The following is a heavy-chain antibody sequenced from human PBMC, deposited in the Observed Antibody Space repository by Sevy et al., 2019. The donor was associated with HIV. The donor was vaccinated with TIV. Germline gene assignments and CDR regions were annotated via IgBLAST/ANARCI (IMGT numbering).Heavy chain of an antibody. D-gene: IGHD3-22*01. CDR3: ASDFPSSCYFHYYYYYGMDV. V-gene: IGHV3-7*01. Sequence: GGSLRLSCAASGFTFSSYWMSWVRQAPGKGLEWVANIKQDGSEKYYVDSVKGRFTISRDNAKNSLYLQMNSLRAEDTAVYDCASDFPSSCYFHYYYYYGMDVWGQGTTVTVSS. J-gene: IGHJ6*02. CDR1: GFTFSSYW. CDR2: IKQDGSEK.